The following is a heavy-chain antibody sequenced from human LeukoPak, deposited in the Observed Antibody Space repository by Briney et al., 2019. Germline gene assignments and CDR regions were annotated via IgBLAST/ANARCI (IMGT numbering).Heavy chain of an antibody. D-gene: IGHD2-2*01. CDR2: IHYTGIT. V-gene: IGHV4-39*01. CDR1: GGSINNGDFY. CDR3: ARHPASRNWFDP. J-gene: IGHJ5*02. Sequence: SETLSLTCTVSGGSINNGDFYWDWIRQPPGKELEWIGNIHYTGITYYIPSLEGRVTMYVDTSRNQFSLRLTSVTAADTAVYYCARHPASRNWFDPWGQGALVTVSS.